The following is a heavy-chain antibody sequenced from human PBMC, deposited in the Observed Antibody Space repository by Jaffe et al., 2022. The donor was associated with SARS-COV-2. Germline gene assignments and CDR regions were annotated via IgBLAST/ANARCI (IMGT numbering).Heavy chain of an antibody. V-gene: IGHV3-23*01. Sequence: EVQLLESGGGLVQPGGSLRLSCAASGFTFSSYAMSWVRQAPGKGLEWVSAISGSGGSTYYADSVKGRFTISRDNSKNTLYLQMNSLRAEDTAVYYCAKANGWSLITMIVVEEAQPNTDAFDIWGQGTMVTVSS. CDR3: AKANGWSLITMIVVEEAQPNTDAFDI. D-gene: IGHD3-22*01. CDR2: ISGSGGST. J-gene: IGHJ3*02. CDR1: GFTFSSYA.